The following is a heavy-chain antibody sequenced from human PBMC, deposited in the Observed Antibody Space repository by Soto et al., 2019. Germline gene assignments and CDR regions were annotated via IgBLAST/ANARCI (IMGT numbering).Heavy chain of an antibody. Sequence: QEQLVESGGGVVQSGRSLRLSCAASGFTFRRYGSSYALHWVRQAPGKGLEWVALISYDGGNEYDADSVKGRFSISRDNSKSTLFLQMNSLRAEDTAVYYCAKSVAVAGTMFPLSYWYFDLWGRGTLVTVSS. CDR1: GFTFRRYG. D-gene: IGHD6-19*01. V-gene: IGHV3-30*18. J-gene: IGHJ2*01. CDR2: ISYDGGNE. CDR3: AKSVAVAGTMFPLSYWYFDL.